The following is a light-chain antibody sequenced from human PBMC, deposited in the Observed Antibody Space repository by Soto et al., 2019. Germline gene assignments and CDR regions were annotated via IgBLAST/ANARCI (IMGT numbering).Light chain of an antibody. CDR1: QSISGN. Sequence: EVVLTQSPGTLSFSRGERATLSCRASQSISGNYLAWYQQKPGQAPRLLIYGASTRATGIPARFSGSGSGTEFTLTISSLQSEDFAVYYCQQYNNWPPWTFGQGTKVDIK. CDR3: QQYNNWPPWT. V-gene: IGKV3-15*01. J-gene: IGKJ1*01. CDR2: GAS.